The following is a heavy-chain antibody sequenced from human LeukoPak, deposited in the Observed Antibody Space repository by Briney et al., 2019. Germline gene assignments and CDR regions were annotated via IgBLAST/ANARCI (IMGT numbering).Heavy chain of an antibody. J-gene: IGHJ6*03. CDR1: GGTFSSYA. Sequence: SVKVSCKASGGTFSSYAISWVRQAPGQGLEWMGGIIPIFGTANYAQKFQGRVTITADESTSTAYMELSSLRSEDTAVYYCARGGMWELLSTDYYYMDVWGKGTTVTVSS. D-gene: IGHD1-26*01. V-gene: IGHV1-69*01. CDR2: IIPIFGTA. CDR3: ARGGMWELLSTDYYYMDV.